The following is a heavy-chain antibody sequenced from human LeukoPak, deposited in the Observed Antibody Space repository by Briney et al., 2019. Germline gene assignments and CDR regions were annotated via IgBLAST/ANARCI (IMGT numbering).Heavy chain of an antibody. J-gene: IGHJ4*02. CDR1: GFTFSSYG. V-gene: IGHV3-33*01. CDR3: ARDAFWNGFDY. D-gene: IGHD1-1*01. Sequence: GGSLRLSCAASGFTFSSYGMHWVRQAPGKGREWVAVIWYGGSNKYYADSVKGRFTISRDNSKSTLYLQMNSLRAEDTAVYYCARDAFWNGFDYWGQGTLVTVSS. CDR2: IWYGGSNK.